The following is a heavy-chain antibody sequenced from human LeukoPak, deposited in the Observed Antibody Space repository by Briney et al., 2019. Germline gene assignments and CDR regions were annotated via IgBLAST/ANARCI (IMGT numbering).Heavy chain of an antibody. D-gene: IGHD3-3*01. V-gene: IGHV7-4-1*02. J-gene: IGHJ4*02. CDR3: ARAKEDDFWSGYSGHPDY. Sequence: ASVKVSCKASGYTFTSYAMNWVRQAPGQGLEWMGLINTNTGNPTYAQGFTGRFVFSLDTSVSTAYLQISSLKAEDTAVYYCARAKEDDFWSGYSGHPDYWGQGTLVTVSS. CDR1: GYTFTSYA. CDR2: INTNTGNP.